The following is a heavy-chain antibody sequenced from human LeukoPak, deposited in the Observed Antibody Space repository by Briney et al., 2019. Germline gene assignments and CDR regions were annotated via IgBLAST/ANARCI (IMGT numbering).Heavy chain of an antibody. D-gene: IGHD3-3*01. CDR1: GYTFTSYA. CDR3: ARARVPRQYYDFWSGYYSWFDP. Sequence: ASVKVSCKASGYTFTSYAMHWVRQAPGQRLEWMGWINAGNGNTKYSQKFQGRVTITWDTSASTAYMELSSLRSEDTAVYYCARARVPRQYYDFWSGYYSWFDPWGQGTLVTVSS. CDR2: INAGNGNT. J-gene: IGHJ5*02. V-gene: IGHV1-3*01.